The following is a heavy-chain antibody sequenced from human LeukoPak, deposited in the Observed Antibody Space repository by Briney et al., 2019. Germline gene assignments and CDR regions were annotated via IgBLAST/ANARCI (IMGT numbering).Heavy chain of an antibody. CDR3: AKGNRPPYYYMDV. V-gene: IGHV3-30*02. CDR2: IRYDGSNK. CDR1: GFTFSSYG. Sequence: SGGSLRLSCAASGFTFSSYGMHWVRQAPGKGLEWVAFIRYDGSNKYYADSVKGRFTISRDNSKNTLYLRMNSLRAEDTAVYYCAKGNRPPYYYMDVWGKGTTVTVSS. J-gene: IGHJ6*03. D-gene: IGHD2/OR15-2a*01.